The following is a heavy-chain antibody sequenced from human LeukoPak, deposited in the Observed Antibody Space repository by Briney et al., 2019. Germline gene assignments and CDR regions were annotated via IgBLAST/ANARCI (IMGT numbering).Heavy chain of an antibody. V-gene: IGHV1-18*01. CDR2: SSGYNGNT. Sequence: ASVKVSCKASGYTFTSYGISWVRQAPGQSLEWMVWSSGYNGNTNYAQKLQGRVTMTTDTSTSTAYMELRSLRSDHTAVYYCARDFHSSGYYHYFHYWGQGTLVTVSS. J-gene: IGHJ4*02. CDR1: GYTFTSYG. CDR3: ARDFHSSGYYHYFHY. D-gene: IGHD3-22*01.